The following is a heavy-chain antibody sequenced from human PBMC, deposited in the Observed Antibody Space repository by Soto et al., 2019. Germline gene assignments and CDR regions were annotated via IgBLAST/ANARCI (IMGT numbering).Heavy chain of an antibody. CDR2: ISSSSSYI. V-gene: IGHV3-21*01. CDR1: GFAFSSYG. J-gene: IGHJ6*02. CDR3: ARVSRPSSEGYYYYGMDV. Sequence: GGSLRLSCAASGFAFSSYGMNWVRQAPGKGLEWVSSISSSSSYIYYADSVKGRFTISRDNAKNSLYLQMNSLRAEDTAVYYCARVSRPSSEGYYYYGMDVWGQGTTVTVSS. D-gene: IGHD6-19*01.